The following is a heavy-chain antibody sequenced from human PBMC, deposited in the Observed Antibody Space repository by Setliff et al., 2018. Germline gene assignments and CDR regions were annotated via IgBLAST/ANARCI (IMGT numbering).Heavy chain of an antibody. CDR3: AKVEVTAGYGMDV. CDR1: GFTFSSYA. Sequence: SLRLSCAASGFTFSSYAMHWVRQAPGKGLEWVAVIWYDGSNKYYADSVKGRFTISRDNSKNTLYLQMNSLRAEDTAVYYCAKVEVTAGYGMDVWGQGTTVTVSS. CDR2: IWYDGSNK. V-gene: IGHV3-33*06. J-gene: IGHJ6*02. D-gene: IGHD2-21*02.